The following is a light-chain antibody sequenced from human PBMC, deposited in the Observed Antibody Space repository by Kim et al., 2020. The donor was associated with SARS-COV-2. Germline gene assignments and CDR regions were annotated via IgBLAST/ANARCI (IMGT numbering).Light chain of an antibody. Sequence: LSPVERASLPCRASQSVSSSYLAWYQQKPGQAPRLLIYGASSRATGIPDRFSGSGSGTDFTLTISRLEPEDFAVYYCQQYVSLITFGQGTRLEIK. CDR2: GAS. CDR1: QSVSSSY. V-gene: IGKV3-20*01. J-gene: IGKJ5*01. CDR3: QQYVSLIT.